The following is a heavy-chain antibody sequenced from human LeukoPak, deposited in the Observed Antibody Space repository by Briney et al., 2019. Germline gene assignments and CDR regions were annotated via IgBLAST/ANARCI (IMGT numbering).Heavy chain of an antibody. CDR2: IRGKPSGYAT. CDR3: TTTYSSSSPSGYFHGMDV. V-gene: IGHV3-73*01. D-gene: IGHD6-6*01. Sequence: GGSLRLSCAASGFTFSGSTMHWVRQAPGKGLEWVGRIRGKPSGYATAYAASVKGRFIVSRGDSKNTAYLQMNSLKTEDTAVYYCTTTYSSSSPSGYFHGMDVWGQGTTVPVSS. J-gene: IGHJ6*02. CDR1: GFTFSGST.